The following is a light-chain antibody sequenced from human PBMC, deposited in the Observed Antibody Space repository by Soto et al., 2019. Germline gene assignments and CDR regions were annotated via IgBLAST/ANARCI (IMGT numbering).Light chain of an antibody. Sequence: QSALTQPASVSGSSGQSITISCTGTSSDVGTYNSVSWYQQHPGKAPKLIIYDVNNRPSGVSNRFSGSKSGNTASLTISRLQAEDEADYFCSSPTSSTTLGFGGGTKLTVL. V-gene: IGLV2-14*03. J-gene: IGLJ2*01. CDR1: SSDVGTYNS. CDR3: SSPTSSTTLG. CDR2: DVN.